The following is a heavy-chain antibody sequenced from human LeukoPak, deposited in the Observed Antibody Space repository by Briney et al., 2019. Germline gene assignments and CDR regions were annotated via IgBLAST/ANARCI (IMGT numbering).Heavy chain of an antibody. CDR3: SSKVLGASGAFDF. CDR1: GITFRTYS. D-gene: IGHD1-26*01. Sequence: PGGSLRLSCAASGITFRTYSMNWVRQAPGKGLEWVSSISSGSDYIYYADSVEGRFTVSRDNAKNSLYLQMNSLRAEDTAVYFCSSKVLGASGAFDFWGQGTAVTVSS. V-gene: IGHV3-21*01. CDR2: ISSGSDYI. J-gene: IGHJ3*01.